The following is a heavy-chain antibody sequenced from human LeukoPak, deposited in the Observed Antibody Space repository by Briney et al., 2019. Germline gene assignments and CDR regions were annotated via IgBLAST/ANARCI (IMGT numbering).Heavy chain of an antibody. Sequence: GGSLRLSCAASGFTFSIYWMSSVRQAPGKGLEWVATIKEDGSEQYYVDSVKGRLTIYRDNAKNSLYLQMNSLRAEDTAVYYCAKGTRDCTNGVCYGEFDYWGQGTLVTVSS. D-gene: IGHD2-8*01. CDR2: IKEDGSEQ. V-gene: IGHV3-7*03. J-gene: IGHJ4*02. CDR1: GFTFSIYW. CDR3: AKGTRDCTNGVCYGEFDY.